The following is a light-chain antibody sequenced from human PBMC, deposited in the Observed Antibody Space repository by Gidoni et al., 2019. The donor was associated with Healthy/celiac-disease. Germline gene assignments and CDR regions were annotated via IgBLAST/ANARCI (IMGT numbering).Light chain of an antibody. CDR2: LGS. J-gene: IGKJ4*01. V-gene: IGKV2-28*01. CDR1: QSLLHSNGYNY. Sequence: DILLTQSLLSLPVTPGEPASISCRSSQSLLHSNGYNYLDWYLQKPGQSPQLLIYLGSNRASGVPDRFSGSGSGTDFTRKISRVEAEDVGVYDCMQALQTPLTFGGGTKVEIK. CDR3: MQALQTPLT.